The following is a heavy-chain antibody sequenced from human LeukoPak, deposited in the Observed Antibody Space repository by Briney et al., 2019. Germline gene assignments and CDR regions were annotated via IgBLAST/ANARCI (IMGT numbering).Heavy chain of an antibody. CDR1: GYTFTSYY. Sequence: ASVKVSCKASGYTFTSYYMHWVRQAPGQGLGWMGIINPSGGSTSYAQKFQGRVTMTRDTSTSTVYMELSSLRSEDTAVYYCARASRDYCSGGSCYPPWGQGTLVTVSS. CDR3: ARASRDYCSGGSCYPP. CDR2: INPSGGST. V-gene: IGHV1-46*01. J-gene: IGHJ5*02. D-gene: IGHD2-15*01.